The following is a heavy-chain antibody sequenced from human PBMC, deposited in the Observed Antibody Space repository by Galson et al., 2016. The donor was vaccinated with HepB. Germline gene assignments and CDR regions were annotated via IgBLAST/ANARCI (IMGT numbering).Heavy chain of an antibody. Sequence: SVKVSCKASGYTFTSYDINWVRQATGQGLEWMGWMNPDSGNTVYAQKFQSRITMTRNTSISTAYMELSSLRSEDTAVYYCARRRAYCSGGSCSSDYSYYGMDVWGQGTTVTVSS. V-gene: IGHV1-8*01. CDR3: ARRRAYCSGGSCSSDYSYYGMDV. D-gene: IGHD2-15*01. CDR2: MNPDSGNT. CDR1: GYTFTSYD. J-gene: IGHJ6*02.